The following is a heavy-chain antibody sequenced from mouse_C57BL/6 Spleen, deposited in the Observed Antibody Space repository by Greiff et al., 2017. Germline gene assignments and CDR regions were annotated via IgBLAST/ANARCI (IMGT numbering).Heavy chain of an antibody. CDR1: GYSITSGYY. J-gene: IGHJ2*01. CDR3: ARGDYVLDY. Sequence: EVQRVESGPGLVKPSQSLSLTCSVTGYSITSGYYWNWIRQFPGNKLEWMGYISYDGSNNYNPSLKNRISITRDTSKNQFFLKLNSVTTEDTATYYCARGDYVLDYWGQGTTLTVSS. V-gene: IGHV3-6*01. D-gene: IGHD2-4*01. CDR2: ISYDGSN.